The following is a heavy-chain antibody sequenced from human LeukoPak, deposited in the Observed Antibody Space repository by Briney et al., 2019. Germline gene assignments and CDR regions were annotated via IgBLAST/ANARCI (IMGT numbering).Heavy chain of an antibody. CDR2: ISGSGGST. CDR3: AKGHYYGSGTTNPFDY. CDR1: GFTFSSYA. Sequence: GGSLRLSCAASGFTFSSYAMSWVRQAPGKGLEWVSAISGSGGSTYYADSVRGRFTISRDNSKNTLYLQMNSLRAEDTAVYYCAKGHYYGSGTTNPFDYWGQGTLATVSS. V-gene: IGHV3-23*01. J-gene: IGHJ4*02. D-gene: IGHD3-10*01.